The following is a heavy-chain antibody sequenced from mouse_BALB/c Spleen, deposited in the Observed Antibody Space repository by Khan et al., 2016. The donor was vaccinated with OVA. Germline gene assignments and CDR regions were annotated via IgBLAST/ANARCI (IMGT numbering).Heavy chain of an antibody. D-gene: IGHD1-1*02. Sequence: EVELVESGGGLVMPGGSLKLSCAASGFTFSSYTMSWVRQTPEKRLEWVATISSGGDNTYYPDSVKGRFTISRDNAKNNLYLQMSSLGSEDTALYYCARSNYGAFAYWGQGTLVTVSA. V-gene: IGHV5-9*03. CDR3: ARSNYGAFAY. CDR2: ISSGGDNT. J-gene: IGHJ3*01. CDR1: GFTFSSYT.